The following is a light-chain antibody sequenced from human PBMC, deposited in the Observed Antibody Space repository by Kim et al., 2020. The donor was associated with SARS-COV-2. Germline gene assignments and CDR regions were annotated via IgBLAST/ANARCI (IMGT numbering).Light chain of an antibody. CDR1: SSNIGIDQ. J-gene: IGLJ1*01. CDR2: DNN. V-gene: IGLV1-51*01. Sequence: GHKVTLTWSESSSNIGIDQVAWYTQLPGTAPKLLLYDNNKRPSGIPDRFSGSKSGTSATLGITDLQTGDEADYYCGTWDNSLINCVFGTGTKVTVL. CDR3: GTWDNSLINCV.